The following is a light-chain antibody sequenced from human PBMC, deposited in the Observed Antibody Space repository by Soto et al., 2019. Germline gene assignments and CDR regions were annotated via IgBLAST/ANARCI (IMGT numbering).Light chain of an antibody. Sequence: MLMTQSPLSLPSTPGEPASISSRPSKSLLLSNGYNYLDWYLQKPGQSPQLLIYLGSNRASGVPDRFSGSGSGTDFTLKISRVEAEDVGVYYCMQALQTPYTFGQGTKLEIK. CDR3: MQALQTPYT. CDR2: LGS. CDR1: KSLLLSNGYNY. J-gene: IGKJ2*01. V-gene: IGKV2-28*01.